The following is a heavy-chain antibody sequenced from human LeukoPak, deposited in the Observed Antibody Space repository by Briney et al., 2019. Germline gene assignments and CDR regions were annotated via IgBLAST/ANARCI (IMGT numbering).Heavy chain of an antibody. Sequence: ASVKVSCKASGYTFTSYDINWVRQATGQGLEWMGWMNPNSGNTGYAQKLQGRVTMTRNTSISTAYMELSSLRSEDTAVYYCARVLSTIFGVVIQDGMDVWGQGTTVTVSS. D-gene: IGHD3-3*01. V-gene: IGHV1-8*01. J-gene: IGHJ6*02. CDR1: GYTFTSYD. CDR3: ARVLSTIFGVVIQDGMDV. CDR2: MNPNSGNT.